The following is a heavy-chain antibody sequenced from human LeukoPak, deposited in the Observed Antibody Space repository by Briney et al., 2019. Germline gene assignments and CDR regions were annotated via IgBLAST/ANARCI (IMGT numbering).Heavy chain of an antibody. CDR1: GGSISSYY. J-gene: IGHJ4*02. D-gene: IGHD4-17*01. Sequence: SETLSLTCTVSGGSISSYYWGWIRQPPGKGLEWIGSIYHSGNTYYNPSLKSRITISVDTSKNQSSLKLSSVTAADTAVYYCARAGYGDSDFDYWGQGTLVTVSS. CDR3: ARAGYGDSDFDY. V-gene: IGHV4-38-2*02. CDR2: IYHSGNT.